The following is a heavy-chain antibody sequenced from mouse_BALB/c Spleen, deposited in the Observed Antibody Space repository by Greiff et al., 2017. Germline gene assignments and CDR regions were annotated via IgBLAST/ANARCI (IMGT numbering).Heavy chain of an antibody. J-gene: IGHJ4*01. Sequence: EVKLVESGGGLVQPGGSRKLSCAASGFTFSSFGMHWVRQAPEKGLEWVAYISSGSSTIYYADTVKGRFTISRDNPKNTLFLQMTSLRSEDTAMYYCARSLENYAMDYWGQGTSVTVSS. CDR2: ISSGSSTI. CDR3: ARSLENYAMDY. CDR1: GFTFSSFG. V-gene: IGHV5-17*02. D-gene: IGHD6-5*01.